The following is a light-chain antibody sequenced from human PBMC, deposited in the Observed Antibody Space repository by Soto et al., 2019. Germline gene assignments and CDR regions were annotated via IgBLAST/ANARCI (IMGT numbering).Light chain of an antibody. CDR2: GAS. CDR3: QQYGSSPAT. V-gene: IGKV3-20*01. CDR1: ESVRSSY. Sequence: EIVLTQSPGTLSLCPGERAALSCRASESVRSSYVAWYQQKPGQAPRLLIYGASTRATGIPDRFTGSGSGTDFTLSVSRLEPEDFAVYFCQQYGSSPATFGQGTKVDIK. J-gene: IGKJ1*01.